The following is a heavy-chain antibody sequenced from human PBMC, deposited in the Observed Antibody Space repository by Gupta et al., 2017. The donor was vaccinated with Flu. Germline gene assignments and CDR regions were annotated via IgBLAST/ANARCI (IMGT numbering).Heavy chain of an antibody. V-gene: IGHV1-8*01. CDR1: GYTFTSYD. CDR3: ARSTDDSSGQRQLQH. CDR2: MNPNSGNT. J-gene: IGHJ1*01. Sequence: QLQLVQSGAEVKRPGASVKVSCKASGYTFTSYDVNWVRQATGQGLEWMGWMNPNSGNTGSAQKGQGRVTMTRNNSISTAYMELSRLRSEDTAVYYCARSTDDSSGQRQLQHGGQGTMVTVCS. D-gene: IGHD3-22*01.